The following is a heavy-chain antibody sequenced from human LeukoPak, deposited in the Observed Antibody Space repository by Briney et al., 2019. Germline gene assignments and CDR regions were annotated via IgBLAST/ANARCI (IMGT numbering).Heavy chain of an antibody. CDR1: GYTFSSYG. V-gene: IGHV1-18*01. J-gene: IGHJ4*02. Sequence: ASVKVSCEASGYTFSSYGISWVRQAPGQGLEWMGWISTYSGNTNYAQKLQGRVTMTTDTSTSTAYMELRSLRSDDTAVYYCARAQGSHSCGGDCYWAHWGQGTLVTVSS. D-gene: IGHD2-21*02. CDR3: ARAQGSHSCGGDCYWAH. CDR2: ISTYSGNT.